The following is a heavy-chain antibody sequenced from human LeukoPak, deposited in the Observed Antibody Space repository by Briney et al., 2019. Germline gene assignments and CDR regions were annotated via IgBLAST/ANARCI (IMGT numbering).Heavy chain of an antibody. J-gene: IGHJ6*03. Sequence: SETLSLTCTVSGGPISSYYWSWIRQPPGKGLEWIGYVYDSESTNYNPSLKGRVAISLDTSKSQFSLRLTSVTAADSAVYFCARRRRLCRSTSCRYMDVWGKGTTVTVSS. CDR2: VYDSEST. CDR1: GGPISSYY. V-gene: IGHV4-59*01. D-gene: IGHD2-2*01. CDR3: ARRRRLCRSTSCRYMDV.